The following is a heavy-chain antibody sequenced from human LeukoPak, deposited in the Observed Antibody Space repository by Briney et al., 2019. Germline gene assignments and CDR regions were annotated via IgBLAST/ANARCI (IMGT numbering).Heavy chain of an antibody. CDR3: ARQATMPPPDDY. J-gene: IGHJ4*02. V-gene: IGHV4-34*01. CDR1: GGSFSGYY. D-gene: IGHD5-24*01. Sequence: SETLSLTCAVYGGSFSGYYWSWIRQPPGKGLEWIGEINHSGSTNYNPSLKSRVTISVDTSKNQFSLKLSSVTAADTAVYYCARQATMPPPDDYWGQGTLVTVSS. CDR2: INHSGST.